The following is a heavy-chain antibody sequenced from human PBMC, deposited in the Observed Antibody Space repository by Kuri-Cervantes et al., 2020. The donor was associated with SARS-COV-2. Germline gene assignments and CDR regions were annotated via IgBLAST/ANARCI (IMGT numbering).Heavy chain of an antibody. CDR1: GFTFSRYS. D-gene: IGHD6-13*01. CDR3: AGGGYNSPFGHYFTY. V-gene: IGHV3-21*01. CDR2: ISRTGISI. Sequence: GGSLRLSCAASGFTFSRYSMNWVRQAQGKGLEWVSSISRTGISISYTDSVKGRFTISRDNPQNTLYLQMNSLRTDDTAFYFCAGGGYNSPFGHYFTYWARGPL. J-gene: IGHJ4*02.